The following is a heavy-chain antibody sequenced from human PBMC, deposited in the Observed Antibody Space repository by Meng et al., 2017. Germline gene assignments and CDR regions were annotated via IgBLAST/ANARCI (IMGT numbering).Heavy chain of an antibody. CDR2: IIPILGIA. D-gene: IGHD5-24*01. J-gene: IGHJ6*02. CDR3: ARDEMATIQENNGMDV. V-gene: IGHV1-69*04. CDR1: GYTFTSYT. Sequence: SVKVSCKASGYTFTSYTISWVRQAPGQGLEWMGRIIPILGIANYAQKFQGRVTITADKSTSKAYMELSSLRSEDTAVYYCARDEMATIQENNGMDVWGQGTTVTVSS.